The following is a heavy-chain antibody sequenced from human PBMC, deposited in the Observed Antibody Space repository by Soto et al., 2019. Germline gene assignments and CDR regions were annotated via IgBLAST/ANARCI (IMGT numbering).Heavy chain of an antibody. CDR3: AREALVVPHYYYGMDV. CDR2: IDPSDSYT. D-gene: IGHD2-2*01. J-gene: IGHJ6*01. CDR1: GYSFTSYW. Sequence: LKVSFQVSGYSFTSYWISWVRRIPCKGLEWMGRIDPSDSYTNYSPSFQGHVTISADKSISTAYLQWSSLKASDTAMYYCAREALVVPHYYYGMDVWGQGTTVTVS. V-gene: IGHV5-10-1*01.